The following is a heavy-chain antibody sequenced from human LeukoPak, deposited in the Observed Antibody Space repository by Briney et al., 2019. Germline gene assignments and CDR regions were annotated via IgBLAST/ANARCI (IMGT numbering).Heavy chain of an antibody. CDR1: GGSISGGGYY. D-gene: IGHD1-26*01. V-gene: IGHV4-30-2*01. J-gene: IGHJ4*02. CDR2: IYHSGST. CDR3: ARRIVGVTDYFDY. Sequence: SETLSLTCTVSGGSISGGGYYWSWIRQPPGKGLEWIGYIYHSGSTYYNPSLKSRVTISVDTSKNQFSLKLSSVTAADTAVYYCARRIVGVTDYFDYWGQGTLVTVSS.